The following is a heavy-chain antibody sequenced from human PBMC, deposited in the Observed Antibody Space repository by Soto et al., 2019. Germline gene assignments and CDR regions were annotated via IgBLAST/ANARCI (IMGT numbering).Heavy chain of an antibody. CDR3: AGPSAKWELLSPFDY. CDR2: IIPIFGTA. J-gene: IGHJ4*02. D-gene: IGHD1-26*01. V-gene: IGHV1-69*01. Sequence: QVQLVQSGAEVKKPGSSVKVSCKASGGTFSSYAISWVRQAPGQGLEWMGGIIPIFGTANYAQKFQGRVTITADESTSTAYMELGSLRSEDTAVYYCAGPSAKWELLSPFDYWGQGTLVTVSS. CDR1: GGTFSSYA.